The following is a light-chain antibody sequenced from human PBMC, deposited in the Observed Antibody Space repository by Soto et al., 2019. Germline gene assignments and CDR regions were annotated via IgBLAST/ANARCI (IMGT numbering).Light chain of an antibody. Sequence: EIVMTQSQATLSVSPGERATLSCRASQSVSIDLAWYQQTPGQAPRLLIYGASSRATGIPDRFSGSGSGTDFTLTISRLEPEDFTMYYCQQYGSSPPVTFGQGTRLEIK. CDR3: QQYGSSPPVT. CDR2: GAS. J-gene: IGKJ5*01. CDR1: QSVSID. V-gene: IGKV3-20*01.